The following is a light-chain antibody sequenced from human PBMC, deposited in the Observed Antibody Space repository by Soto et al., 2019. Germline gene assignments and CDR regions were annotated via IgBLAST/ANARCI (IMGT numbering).Light chain of an antibody. CDR2: DVS. CDR1: SSDVGGYDY. Sequence: QSALTQPASVSGSTRQSITISCTGTSSDVGGYDYVSWDQQHPGKVPKLMIYDVSNRPSGVSDRFSGSKSDNTASLTISGLQAEDEADYYCSSYTSSSTYVFGTGTKLTVL. CDR3: SSYTSSSTYV. J-gene: IGLJ1*01. V-gene: IGLV2-14*03.